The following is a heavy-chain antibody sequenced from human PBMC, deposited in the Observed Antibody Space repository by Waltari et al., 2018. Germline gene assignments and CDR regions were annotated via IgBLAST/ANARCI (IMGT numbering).Heavy chain of an antibody. V-gene: IGHV3-23*01. CDR2: ISASGGST. D-gene: IGHD2-8*02. Sequence: EVQVLESGGGLVQPGGSLRLSCAAPGFTFSTNAMSWVRQAPGKGLEWVSDISASGGSTYYADFVKGRFTISRDNTRNTMSLQMNNLRAEDTALYYCAKGAAGGIYYFEAWGQGTLVTVSS. CDR3: AKGAAGGIYYFEA. J-gene: IGHJ4*02. CDR1: GFTFSTNA.